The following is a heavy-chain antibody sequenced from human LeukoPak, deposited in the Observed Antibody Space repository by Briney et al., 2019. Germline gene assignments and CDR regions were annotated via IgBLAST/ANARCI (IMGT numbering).Heavy chain of an antibody. J-gene: IGHJ4*02. Sequence: ASVKVSCKASGYTFTGYYMHWVRHAPGQGLEWMGIINPSGGSTNYAQKFQGRVTVTRDTYTTTVYMELSSLRSEDTAVYFCARVSGSKEGAAFDYWGQGTLVTVSS. CDR3: ARVSGSKEGAAFDY. V-gene: IGHV1-46*01. CDR1: GYTFTGYY. CDR2: INPSGGST.